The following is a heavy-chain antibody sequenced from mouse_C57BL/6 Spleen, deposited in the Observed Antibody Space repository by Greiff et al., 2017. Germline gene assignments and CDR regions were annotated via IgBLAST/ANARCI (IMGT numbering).Heavy chain of an antibody. D-gene: IGHD1-1*01. CDR3: ARPYYGSSPFDY. J-gene: IGHJ2*01. CDR1: GYTFTSYW. V-gene: IGHV1-64*01. CDR2: IHPNSGST. Sequence: VKLQQPGAELVKPGASVKLSCKASGYTFTSYWMHWVKQRPGQGLEWIGMIHPNSGSTNYNEKFKSKATLTVDKSYSTAYMQLSSLTSEDSAVYYCARPYYGSSPFDYWGQGTTLTVSS.